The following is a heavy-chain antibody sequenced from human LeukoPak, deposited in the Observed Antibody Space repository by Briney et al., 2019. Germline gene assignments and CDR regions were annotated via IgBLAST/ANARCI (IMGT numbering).Heavy chain of an antibody. Sequence: ASVKVSCKASGYTFTGYYMHWVRQAPGQGLEWMGWINPNSGGTNYAQKFQGRVTMTRDTSISTAYMELSRLRSDDTAVYYCARGAEVGATPNYWCLDYWGQGTLVTVSS. J-gene: IGHJ4*02. CDR2: INPNSGGT. CDR3: ARGAEVGATPNYWCLDY. D-gene: IGHD1-26*01. CDR1: GYTFTGYY. V-gene: IGHV1-2*02.